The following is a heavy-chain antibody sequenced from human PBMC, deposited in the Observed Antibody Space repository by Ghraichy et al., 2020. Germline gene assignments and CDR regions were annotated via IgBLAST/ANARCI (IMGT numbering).Heavy chain of an antibody. J-gene: IGHJ4*02. CDR2: INHSGST. CDR3: ARGYSSGSGTDY. Sequence: SETLSLTCAVYGGSFSGYYWSWIRQPPGKGLEWIGEINHSGSTNYNPSLKSRVTISVDTSKNQFSLKLSSVTAADTAVYYCARGYSSGSGTDYWGQGTLVSVYS. V-gene: IGHV4-34*01. CDR1: GGSFSGYY. D-gene: IGHD6-19*01.